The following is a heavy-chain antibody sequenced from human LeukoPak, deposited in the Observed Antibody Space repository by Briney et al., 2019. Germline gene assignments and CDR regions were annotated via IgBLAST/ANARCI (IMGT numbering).Heavy chain of an antibody. CDR1: GFTFSNYW. Sequence: GGSLRLSCAASGFTFSNYWTSWVRQGPGKGLEWVANIKEDGSEKYYVDSVKGRFTISRDNAKNSLYLQMNSLRAEDTAVYYCARGGGSYNWGQGTLVTVSS. CDR3: ARGGGSYN. D-gene: IGHD1-26*01. J-gene: IGHJ4*02. V-gene: IGHV3-7*01. CDR2: IKEDGSEK.